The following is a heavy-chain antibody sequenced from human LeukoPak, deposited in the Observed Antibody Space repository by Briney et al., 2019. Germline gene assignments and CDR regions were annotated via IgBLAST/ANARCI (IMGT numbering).Heavy chain of an antibody. J-gene: IGHJ4*02. CDR1: GYTFTSYG. Sequence: ASVKVSCKASGYTFTSYGISWVRQAPGQGLEWMGWISAYNGNTNYAQKLQGRVTMTTDTSTSTAYMELMSLRSDDTAVYYCARVTSAMIVVVMYFDYWGQGTLVTVSS. CDR3: ARVTSAMIVVVMYFDY. CDR2: ISAYNGNT. D-gene: IGHD3-22*01. V-gene: IGHV1-18*01.